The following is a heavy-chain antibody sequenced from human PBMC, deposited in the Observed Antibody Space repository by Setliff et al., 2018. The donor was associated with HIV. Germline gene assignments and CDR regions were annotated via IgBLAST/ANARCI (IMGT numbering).Heavy chain of an antibody. V-gene: IGHV4-38-2*02. CDR2: INSTGHT. CDR1: GYSITNGNY. D-gene: IGHD3-10*01. Sequence: SETLSLTCLVFGYSITNGNYWAWIRQSPGKGREWMGSINSTGHTYYNPSHKSRLTMSVDTAKNRFSLKLISVTDADAAVYYCARDRALRFSKSPSFNYFDVWGQGALVTVSS. J-gene: IGHJ4*02. CDR3: ARDRALRFSKSPSFNYFDV.